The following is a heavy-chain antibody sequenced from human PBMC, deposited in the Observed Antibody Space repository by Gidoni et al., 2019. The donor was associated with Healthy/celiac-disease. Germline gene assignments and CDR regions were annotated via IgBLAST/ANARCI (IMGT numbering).Heavy chain of an antibody. Sequence: QVQLQESGPGLVKPSQTLSLTCTVSGGSISSGGYYWSWIRQHPGKGLEWIGYIYYSGSTYYNPSLKSRVTISVDTSKNQFSLKLSSVTAADTAVYYCARDPSPISGSYYRPPEGGMDVWGQGTTVTVSS. CDR2: IYYSGST. J-gene: IGHJ6*02. CDR1: GGSISSGGYY. D-gene: IGHD3-10*01. CDR3: ARDPSPISGSYYRPPEGGMDV. V-gene: IGHV4-31*03.